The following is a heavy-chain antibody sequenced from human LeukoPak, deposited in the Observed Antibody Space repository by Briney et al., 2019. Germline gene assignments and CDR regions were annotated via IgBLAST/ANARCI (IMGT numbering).Heavy chain of an antibody. D-gene: IGHD4-17*01. CDR3: ARLSVTRDLDY. CDR1: GGSFSAYY. Sequence: PSETLSLTCGVYGGSFSAYYWTWIRQPPGKGLEWIGEINQRGRTNHNPSLKSRVTMSMDTSRNQFSLNLTSVTAADTGLYFCARLSVTRDLDYWGQGTLVVVSS. CDR2: INQRGRT. V-gene: IGHV4-34*01. J-gene: IGHJ4*02.